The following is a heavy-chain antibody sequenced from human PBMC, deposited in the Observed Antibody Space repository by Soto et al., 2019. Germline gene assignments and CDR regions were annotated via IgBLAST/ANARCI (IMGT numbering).Heavy chain of an antibody. Sequence: KPSETLSLTCTVSCDSVSSGSYYWSWIRQPLGKGLEWIGNIQYSGSTEYNPSLKSRVSISVDRPKNQFSLKVTSVTAADTAIYYCARTDSQGSWAAWYWGQGTQVTVSS. J-gene: IGHJ4*02. D-gene: IGHD2-15*01. CDR3: ARTDSQGSWAAWY. V-gene: IGHV4-61*01. CDR2: IQYSGST. CDR1: CDSVSSGSYY.